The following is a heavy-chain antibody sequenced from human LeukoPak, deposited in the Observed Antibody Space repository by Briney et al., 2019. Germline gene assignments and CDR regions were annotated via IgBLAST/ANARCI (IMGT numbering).Heavy chain of an antibody. CDR1: GGSISSSSYY. V-gene: IGHV4-39*01. D-gene: IGHD4-11*01. CDR2: IYYSGST. J-gene: IGHJ4*02. CDR3: ATTYQYSNYGGVGY. Sequence: PSETLSLTCTVSGGSISSSSYYWGWIRQPPGKGLEWIGSIYYSGSTYYNPSLKSRVTISVDTSNNQFSLKLSSVTATDSSVYYCATTYQYSNYGGVGYWGQGTLVTVSS.